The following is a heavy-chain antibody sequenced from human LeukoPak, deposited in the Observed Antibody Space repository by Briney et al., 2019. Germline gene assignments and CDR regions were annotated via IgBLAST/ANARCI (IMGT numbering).Heavy chain of an antibody. CDR2: IRYDGSNN. CDR1: GHTFSSHG. D-gene: IGHD4-17*01. CDR3: AKDHYGDYFGTGAFDF. J-gene: IGHJ3*01. Sequence: GGCLRLACAAYGHTFSSHGMESVRQAPGKGLGWEAFIRYDGSNNIYADYVKGRFTISRENSKNTLYMQMDSLRAKDTAVYYCAKDHYGDYFGTGAFDFWGQGTTVIVSS. V-gene: IGHV3-30*02.